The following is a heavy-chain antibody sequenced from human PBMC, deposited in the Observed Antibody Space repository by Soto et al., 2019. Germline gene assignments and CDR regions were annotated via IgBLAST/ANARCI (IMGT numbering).Heavy chain of an antibody. V-gene: IGHV4-34*01. D-gene: IGHD6-13*01. CDR3: ARGVLSSSWYNWFDT. J-gene: IGHJ5*02. CDR2: INYGGAT. CDR1: NGPFSGYY. Sequence: QVQLQQWGAGLLKPSETLSLTCAVYNGPFSGYYWTWIRQSPGGGLEWIGEINYGGATKYNSSLKSRVAISLDTSKSQFSLNLTSATAADTAVYSCARGVLSSSWYNWFDTWGQGTLVAVSS.